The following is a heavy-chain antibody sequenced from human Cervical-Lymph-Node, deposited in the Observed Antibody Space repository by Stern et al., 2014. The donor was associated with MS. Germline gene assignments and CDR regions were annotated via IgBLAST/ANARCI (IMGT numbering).Heavy chain of an antibody. CDR3: AHSRVKYCRGGTCYSSLFDF. V-gene: IGHV2-5*02. D-gene: IGHD2-15*01. CDR2: IYWDGDK. J-gene: IGHJ5*01. CDR1: GFSLSTPGVG. Sequence: QVTLKESGPTLVKPTQTLTLTCTVSGFSLSTPGVGVGWIRQPPGKALEWLALIYWDGDKLYSPSLKNRLTIIKDTSKNQVILTMTNVDPVDTATYYCAHSRVKYCRGGTCYSSLFDFWGQGTLITVSS.